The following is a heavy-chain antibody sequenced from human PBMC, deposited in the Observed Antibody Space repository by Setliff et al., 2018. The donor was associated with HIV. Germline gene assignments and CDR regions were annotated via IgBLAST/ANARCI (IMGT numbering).Heavy chain of an antibody. CDR3: ARSPLNYYDKSDAFDI. CDR1: GGSISSYY. V-gene: IGHV4-59*12. Sequence: SETLSLSCTVSGGSISSYYWSWIRQPPGKGLEWIGYIYYSGSTNYNPSLKSRVTISVDTSKNQFSLKLSSVTAADTAVYYCARSPLNYYDKSDAFDIWGQGTMVTVS. CDR2: IYYSGST. D-gene: IGHD3-22*01. J-gene: IGHJ3*02.